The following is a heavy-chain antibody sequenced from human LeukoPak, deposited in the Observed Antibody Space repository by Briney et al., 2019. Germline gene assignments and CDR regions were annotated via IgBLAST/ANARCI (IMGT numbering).Heavy chain of an antibody. V-gene: IGHV4-38-2*02. Sequence: SETLSLTCTVSGYSISSGYYWGWIRQPPGKGLEWIGSIYHSGSTYYNPSLKSRVTISVDTSKNQFSLKLSSVTAADTAVYYCARDNFEQQLVRSDYWGQGTLVTVSS. D-gene: IGHD6-13*01. CDR3: ARDNFEQQLVRSDY. J-gene: IGHJ4*02. CDR1: GYSISSGYY. CDR2: IYHSGST.